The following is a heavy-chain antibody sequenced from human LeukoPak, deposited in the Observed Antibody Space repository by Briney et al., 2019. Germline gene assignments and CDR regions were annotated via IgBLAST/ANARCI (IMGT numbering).Heavy chain of an antibody. CDR2: ISSSSNYI. Sequence: GGSLRLSCAASGFIFSTYSMNWVRQAPGKGLEWVSCISSSSNYIYYADSVKGRFTISRDNAKNSLYLQMNSLRAEDTAVYYCARDLYGSGIVIDYWGQGTLVTVSS. D-gene: IGHD3-10*01. CDR3: ARDLYGSGIVIDY. CDR1: GFIFSTYS. V-gene: IGHV3-21*01. J-gene: IGHJ4*02.